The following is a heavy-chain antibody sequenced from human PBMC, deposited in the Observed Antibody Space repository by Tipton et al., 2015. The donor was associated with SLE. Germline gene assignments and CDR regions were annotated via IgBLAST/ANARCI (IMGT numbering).Heavy chain of an antibody. Sequence: TLSLTCAVYGGSFSGYYWSWIRQPPGKGLEWIGEINHSGSTNYNPSLKSRVTISINTSKKQFSLNLSSVTAADTAVYFCARGVRYSSGQSAFDIWGQGTMVIVSS. CDR3: ARGVRYSSGQSAFDI. D-gene: IGHD6-25*01. J-gene: IGHJ3*02. CDR2: INHSGST. V-gene: IGHV4-34*01. CDR1: GGSFSGYY.